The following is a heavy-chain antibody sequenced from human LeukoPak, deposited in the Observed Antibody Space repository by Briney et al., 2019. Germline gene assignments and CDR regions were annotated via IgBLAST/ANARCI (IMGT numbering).Heavy chain of an antibody. D-gene: IGHD3-22*01. Sequence: SETLSLTCTVSGGSISSYYWSWIRHPPGKGLEWIGYTYSSGSPNYNPSPKSRVTISEDHPKTQFSLKLSSVTAADTAVYYRARSGYYDSKIDYGGQGTLFTASS. CDR2: TYSSGSP. CDR1: GGSISSYY. V-gene: IGHV4-59*01. CDR3: ARSGYYDSKIDY. J-gene: IGHJ4*02.